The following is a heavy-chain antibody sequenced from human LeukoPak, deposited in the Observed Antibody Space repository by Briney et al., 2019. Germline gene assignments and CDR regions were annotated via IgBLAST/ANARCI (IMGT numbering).Heavy chain of an antibody. CDR2: INPNDHST. V-gene: IGHV1-46*01. CDR3: ARGRNYYDSSRYYYEGDAFDI. Sequence: GASVKVSCKASGYTFTSYYMHWVRQAPGQGLEWMGIINPNDHSTDYAQKFQGRVTMTRDTSTSTVYMELSSLRSEDTAVYYCARGRNYYDSSRYYYEGDAFDIWGQGTMVTVSS. J-gene: IGHJ3*02. CDR1: GYTFTSYY. D-gene: IGHD3-22*01.